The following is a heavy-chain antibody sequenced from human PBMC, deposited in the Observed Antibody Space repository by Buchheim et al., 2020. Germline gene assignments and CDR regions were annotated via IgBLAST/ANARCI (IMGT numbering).Heavy chain of an antibody. CDR3: ARDPGEEGYLQPLDY. J-gene: IGHJ4*02. Sequence: EVQLVESGGGLVQPGGSLRLSCAASGFTFNIYWMSWVRQAPGKGLEWVANINEDESEKYYGDSVKGRFTISRDNAKNSLYLQMNSLRAEDTAVYYCARDPGEEGYLQPLDYWGQGTL. V-gene: IGHV3-7*01. D-gene: IGHD4-17*01. CDR1: GFTFNIYW. CDR2: INEDESEK.